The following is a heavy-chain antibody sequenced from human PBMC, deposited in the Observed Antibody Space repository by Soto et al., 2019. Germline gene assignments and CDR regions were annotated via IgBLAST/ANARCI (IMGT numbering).Heavy chain of an antibody. CDR3: AFGAESRYYYYGMDV. CDR2: ISSSSSTI. J-gene: IGHJ6*02. Sequence: PGVSLRLSFAASGLTFSSYSMNWFRQAPGKGLEWVSYISSSSSTIYYADSVKGRFTISRDNAKNSLYLQMNSLRAEDTAVYYCAFGAESRYYYYGMDVWGQGTTVTVSS. D-gene: IGHD1-26*01. V-gene: IGHV3-48*01. CDR1: GLTFSSYS.